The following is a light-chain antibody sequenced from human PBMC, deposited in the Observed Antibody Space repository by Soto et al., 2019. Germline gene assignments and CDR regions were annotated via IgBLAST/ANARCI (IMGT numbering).Light chain of an antibody. J-gene: IGKJ1*01. V-gene: IGKV3-11*01. Sequence: EFVLTQSPATLSLSPGERATLSCRASQDITTYLDWYQQKPGQAPRLLIYGAFNRATGIPARFGGSGSGTDFTLTISSLLPEDCAVYYCQQRHSWPRTFGQGTRVEI. CDR2: GAF. CDR3: QQRHSWPRT. CDR1: QDITTY.